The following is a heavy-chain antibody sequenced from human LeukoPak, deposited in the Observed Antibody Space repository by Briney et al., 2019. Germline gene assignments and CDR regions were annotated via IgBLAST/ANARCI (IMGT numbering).Heavy chain of an antibody. J-gene: IGHJ4*02. CDR2: ISSTSSTI. D-gene: IGHD2-2*01. Sequence: GGSLRLSCTASGFTFSDYTMNWVRQAPGKGLAWVSSISSTSSTIYYADSVKGRFTISRDNARNSLYLQMNSLRDEDTAVYYCARSGYLGPDYWGQGTLVTVSS. CDR1: GFTFSDYT. V-gene: IGHV3-48*02. CDR3: ARSGYLGPDY.